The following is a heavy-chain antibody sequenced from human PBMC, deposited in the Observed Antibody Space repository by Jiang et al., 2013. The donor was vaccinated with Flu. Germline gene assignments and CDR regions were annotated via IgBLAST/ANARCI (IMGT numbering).Heavy chain of an antibody. CDR2: IIPILGIA. CDR1: GGTFSSYA. D-gene: IGHD7-27*01. V-gene: IGHV1-69*04. Sequence: SGAEVKKPGSSVKVSCKASGGTFSSYAISWVRQAPGQGLEWMGRIIPILGIANYAQKFQGRVTITADKSTSTAYMELSSLRSEDTAVYYCARGGLTGDLSLHWGQGTLVTVSS. J-gene: IGHJ4*02. CDR3: ARGGLTGDLSLH.